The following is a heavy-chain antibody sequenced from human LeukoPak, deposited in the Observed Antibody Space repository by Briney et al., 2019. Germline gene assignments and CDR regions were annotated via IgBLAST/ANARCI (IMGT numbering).Heavy chain of an antibody. CDR2: INHSGST. Sequence: PSESLSLTCAASGWSFSGYYWSWIRQPPGKGLEWMGEINHSGSTNYNPYLKSRVTISVDTSKKQFYLKLSSVTAADAAVYYCARECSGYSCLDYWGQGTLVTVSS. CDR3: ARECSGYSCLDY. CDR1: GWSFSGYY. D-gene: IGHD2-15*01. J-gene: IGHJ4*02. V-gene: IGHV4-34*01.